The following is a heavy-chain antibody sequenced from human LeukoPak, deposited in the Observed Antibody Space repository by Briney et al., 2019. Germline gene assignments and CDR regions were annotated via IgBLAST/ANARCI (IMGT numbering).Heavy chain of an antibody. V-gene: IGHV3-23*01. CDR3: AYDLPTDY. Sequence: PGGSLRLSCAASGFTFSNYAMSWARQAPGKGLEWVSTISGSGDNTYYADSVKGRFTISRDNSKNTLYLQMNSLRAEDTAVYYCAYDLPTDYWGQGTLVTVSS. J-gene: IGHJ4*02. CDR1: GFTFSNYA. CDR2: ISGSGDNT.